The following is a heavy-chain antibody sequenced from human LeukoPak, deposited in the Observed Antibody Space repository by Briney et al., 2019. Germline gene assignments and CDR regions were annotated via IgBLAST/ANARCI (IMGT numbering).Heavy chain of an antibody. Sequence: HAGGSLRLSCSPSGFTFNNYAMHWVRQAPGKGLQFVSAIGSTGVNTYYADCVKGRFTISRDNSKNTLYLQMSSLRTEDTAVYYCVKRGRQGDYAYDSWGQGTLVTVSS. CDR3: VKRGRQGDYAYDS. V-gene: IGHV3-64D*06. J-gene: IGHJ4*02. CDR1: GFTFNNYA. CDR2: IGSTGVNT. D-gene: IGHD4-17*01.